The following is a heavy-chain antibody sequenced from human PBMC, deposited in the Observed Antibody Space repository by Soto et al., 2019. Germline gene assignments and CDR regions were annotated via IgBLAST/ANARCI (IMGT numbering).Heavy chain of an antibody. CDR1: GYTFTGYY. CDR2: INPNSGGT. J-gene: IGHJ4*02. V-gene: IGHV1-2*04. CDR3: ARRIGYCSGGSCHHHFDY. D-gene: IGHD2-15*01. Sequence: ASVKVSCKASGYTFTGYYMHWVRQAPGQGLEWMGWINPNSGGTNYAQKFQGWVTMTRDTSISTAYMELSRLRSDDTAVYYCARRIGYCSGGSCHHHFDYWGQGTLVTVSS.